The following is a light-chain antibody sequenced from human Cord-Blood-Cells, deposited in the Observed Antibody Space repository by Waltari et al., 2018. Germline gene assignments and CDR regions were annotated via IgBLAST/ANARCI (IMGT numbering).Light chain of an antibody. Sequence: EIVLTQSPATLSLSPGQRATLSCRASQSVSSYLAWYQQKPGQAPRRLIYDASNRATGIPARFSGSGSGTDFTLTISSREPEDFAVYYCQQRSNWLTFGGGTKVEIK. J-gene: IGKJ4*01. CDR1: QSVSSY. CDR3: QQRSNWLT. V-gene: IGKV3-11*01. CDR2: DAS.